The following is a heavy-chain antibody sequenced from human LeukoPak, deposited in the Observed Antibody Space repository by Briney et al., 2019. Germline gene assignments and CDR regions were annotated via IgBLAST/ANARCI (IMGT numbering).Heavy chain of an antibody. Sequence: GASVKVSCKASGYTFTRYGISWVRQAPGQGLEWLGRINPNSGDTNYAQKSQGRVTMTRDTSVSTVYMELTRLRSDDTAVYYCARVTNSGWYTDFWGQGTLITVSS. CDR1: GYTFTRYG. CDR3: ARVTNSGWYTDF. J-gene: IGHJ4*02. V-gene: IGHV1-2*06. CDR2: INPNSGDT. D-gene: IGHD6-19*01.